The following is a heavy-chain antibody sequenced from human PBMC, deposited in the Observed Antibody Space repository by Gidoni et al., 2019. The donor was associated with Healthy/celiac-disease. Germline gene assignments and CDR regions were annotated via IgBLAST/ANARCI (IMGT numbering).Heavy chain of an antibody. D-gene: IGHD6-13*01. Sequence: GLEWVSAISGSGGSTYYADSVKGRFTISRDNSKNTLYLQMNSLRAEDTDVYYCAKALSAAAANNWFDPWGQGTLVTVSS. CDR2: ISGSGGST. CDR3: AKALSAAAANNWFDP. V-gene: IGHV3-23*01. J-gene: IGHJ5*02.